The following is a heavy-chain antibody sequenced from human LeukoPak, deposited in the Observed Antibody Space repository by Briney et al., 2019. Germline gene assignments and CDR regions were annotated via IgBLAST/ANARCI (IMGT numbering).Heavy chain of an antibody. CDR3: ARDNSVGDIAWWFDP. CDR1: GFTFSHYG. J-gene: IGHJ5*02. D-gene: IGHD3-16*02. V-gene: IGHV3-23*01. CDR2: ISGSGGST. Sequence: GGSLRLSCAASGFTFSHYGMTWVRQAPGKGLEWVSAISGSGGSTYYAGSVKGRFTISRDNSKNTLYLQMNSLRAEDTAVYYCARDNSVGDIAWWFDPWGQGTLVTVSS.